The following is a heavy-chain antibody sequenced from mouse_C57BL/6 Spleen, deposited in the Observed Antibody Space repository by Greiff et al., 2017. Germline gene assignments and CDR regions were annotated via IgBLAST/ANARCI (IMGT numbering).Heavy chain of an antibody. CDR3: ARGLLRYYYAMDY. V-gene: IGHV1-52*01. Sequence: QVQLQQPGAELVRPGSSVKLSCKASGYTFTSYWMHWVKQRPIQGLEWIGNIDPSDSETHYNQKFKDKATLTVDKSSSTAYMQLSSLTSEDSAVXYGARGLLRYYYAMDYWGQGTSVTVPS. CDR1: GYTFTSYW. J-gene: IGHJ4*01. CDR2: IDPSDSET. D-gene: IGHD1-1*01.